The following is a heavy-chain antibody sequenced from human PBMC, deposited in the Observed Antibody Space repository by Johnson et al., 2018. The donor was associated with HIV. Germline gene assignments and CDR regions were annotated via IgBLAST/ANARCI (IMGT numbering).Heavy chain of an antibody. D-gene: IGHD5-24*01. Sequence: QVQLVESGGGVVQPGRSLRLSCAASGFTFSSYAMHWVRQAPGKGLECVAVISYDGSNKYYADSVKGRFTISRDNSKNTLYLQMNSLRAEDTAVYYCAREMATIRGYAFDIWGQGTMVTVSS. CDR1: GFTFSSYA. V-gene: IGHV3-30-3*01. J-gene: IGHJ3*02. CDR3: AREMATIRGYAFDI. CDR2: ISYDGSNK.